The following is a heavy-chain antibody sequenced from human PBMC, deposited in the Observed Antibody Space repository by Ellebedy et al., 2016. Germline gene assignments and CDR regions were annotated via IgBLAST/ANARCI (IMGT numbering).Heavy chain of an antibody. J-gene: IGHJ3*02. Sequence: SETLSLXCAVYGGSFSGYYWSWIRQPPGKGLEWIGEINHSGSTNYNPSLKSRVTISVDTSKNQFSLKLSSVTAADTAVYYCARSKWNTFEAFDIWGQGTMVTVSS. D-gene: IGHD3-16*01. CDR1: GGSFSGYY. CDR3: ARSKWNTFEAFDI. V-gene: IGHV4-34*01. CDR2: INHSGST.